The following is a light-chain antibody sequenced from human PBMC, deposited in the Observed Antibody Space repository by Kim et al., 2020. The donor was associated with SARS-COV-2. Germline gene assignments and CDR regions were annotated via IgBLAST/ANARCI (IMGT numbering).Light chain of an antibody. V-gene: IGKV3-15*01. CDR3: QQYDNWPPVT. Sequence: SPVERVTLSCRASQTVSSNLAWYQQRPRQAPSLLIYGASTRATGIPARFSGSGSGTEFTLDISSLQSEDFAVYYCQQYDNWPPVTFGGGTKVDIK. CDR1: QTVSSN. CDR2: GAS. J-gene: IGKJ4*01.